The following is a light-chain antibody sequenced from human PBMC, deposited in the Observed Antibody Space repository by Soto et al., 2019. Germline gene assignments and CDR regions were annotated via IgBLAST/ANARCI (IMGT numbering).Light chain of an antibody. CDR2: KAS. Sequence: DIQMTQSPSTLSASVGDRVTITCRASQSIDSWLAWYQQTPGKAPKVLIYKASSLESGVPSRFSGSGSGTEFTLTISSLQPDDFATYYCKPYHSYSPHTFGQGTKLEIK. CDR1: QSIDSW. V-gene: IGKV1-5*03. J-gene: IGKJ2*01. CDR3: KPYHSYSPHT.